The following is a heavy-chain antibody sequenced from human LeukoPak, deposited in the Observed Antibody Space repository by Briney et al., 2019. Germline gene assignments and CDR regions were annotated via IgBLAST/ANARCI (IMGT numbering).Heavy chain of an antibody. CDR2: ISGSGGST. D-gene: IGHD3-10*01. V-gene: IGHV3-23*01. CDR3: ATHLITMVRGVITLYYFDY. CDR1: GFTFSSYA. Sequence: PGGSLRLSCAASGFTFSSYAMSWVRQAPGKGLEWGSAISGSGGSTYYADSVKGRFTISRDNSKNTLYLQMNSLRAEDTAVYYCATHLITMVRGVITLYYFDYWGQGTLVTVSS. J-gene: IGHJ4*02.